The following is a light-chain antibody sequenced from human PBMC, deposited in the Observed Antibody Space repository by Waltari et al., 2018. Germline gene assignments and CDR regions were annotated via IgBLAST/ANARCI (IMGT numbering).Light chain of an antibody. V-gene: IGKV1-NL1*01. CDR2: AAS. CDR1: QDIINS. Sequence: DIQMTQSPSSLSASIGDRVTITCRASQDIINSLAWYQQKPGKAPKLLLYAASRLEGGVPSRFSGSGSGTDYTLTISSLQPEDFATYYCQHYYSTPRTFGQGTKVEF. J-gene: IGKJ1*01. CDR3: QHYYSTPRT.